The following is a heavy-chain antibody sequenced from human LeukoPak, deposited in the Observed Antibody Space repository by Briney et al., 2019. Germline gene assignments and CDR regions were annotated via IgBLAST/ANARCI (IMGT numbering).Heavy chain of an antibody. CDR3: AKKWRSGYGYGSYPDY. CDR1: GSTFSSYA. Sequence: GGSLRLSCAASGSTFSSYAMSWVRQAPGKGLEWVSAISGSGGSTYYADSVKGRFTISRDNSKNTLYLQMNSLRAEDTAVYYCAKKWRSGYGYGSYPDYWGQGTLVTVSS. V-gene: IGHV3-23*01. D-gene: IGHD5-18*01. CDR2: ISGSGGST. J-gene: IGHJ4*02.